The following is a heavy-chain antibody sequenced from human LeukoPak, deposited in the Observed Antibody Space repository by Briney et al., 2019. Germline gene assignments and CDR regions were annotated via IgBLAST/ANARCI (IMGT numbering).Heavy chain of an antibody. J-gene: IGHJ6*02. CDR3: AALDTAMADYYYYGMDV. CDR1: GFTFSSYE. D-gene: IGHD5-18*01. Sequence: GGSLRLSCAASGFTFSSYEMNWVRQAPGKGLXXXXXXXSSGSTIYYADSVKGRFTISRDNAKNSLYLQMNSLRAEDTAVYYCAALDTAMADYYYYGMDVWGQGTTVTVSS. CDR2: XXSSGSTI. V-gene: IGHV3-48*03.